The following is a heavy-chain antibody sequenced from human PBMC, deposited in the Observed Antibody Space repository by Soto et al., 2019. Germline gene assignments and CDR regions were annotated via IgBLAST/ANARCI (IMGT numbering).Heavy chain of an antibody. CDR3: ARRARPDFYYMDV. CDR2: ISSNGVGT. D-gene: IGHD6-6*01. Sequence: EVQLAESGGGLAQPGGSLRLSCAASGLTLSGYAMDWVRQAPGKGLEYVSGISSNGVGTYYANYVQGKYTISRDNCENTVYLQMGSLRPEGMAVYYCARRARPDFYYMDVWGKGTTGTVSS. CDR1: GLTLSGYA. V-gene: IGHV3-64*01. J-gene: IGHJ6*03.